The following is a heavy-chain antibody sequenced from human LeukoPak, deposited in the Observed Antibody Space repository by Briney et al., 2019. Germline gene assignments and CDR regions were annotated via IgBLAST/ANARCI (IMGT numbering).Heavy chain of an antibody. CDR1: GFTFSNYW. CDR2: IKQGESER. CDR3: ARWEYSSTWYYDY. Sequence: PGGSLRLSCAASGFTFSNYWMSWIRQAPGKGLEWVANIKQGESERTYVDSVRGRFTVSRDNAKTSMYLQMNSLRVEDTAVYFCARWEYSSTWYYDYWGQGTLVTVSS. J-gene: IGHJ4*02. V-gene: IGHV3-7*01. D-gene: IGHD6-13*01.